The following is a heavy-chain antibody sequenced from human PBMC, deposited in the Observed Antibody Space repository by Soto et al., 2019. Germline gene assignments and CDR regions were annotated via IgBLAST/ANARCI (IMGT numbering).Heavy chain of an antibody. CDR1: GGTFSSYA. V-gene: IGHV1-69*13. Sequence: GASVKVSCKASGGTFSSYAISWVRQAPGQGLEWMGGIIPIFGTANYAQKFQGRVTITADESTSTAYMELSSLRSEDTAVYYCARDDDDFWSGYPKPLYYFDYWGQGTLVTVSS. CDR2: IIPIFGTA. CDR3: ARDDDDFWSGYPKPLYYFDY. D-gene: IGHD3-3*01. J-gene: IGHJ4*02.